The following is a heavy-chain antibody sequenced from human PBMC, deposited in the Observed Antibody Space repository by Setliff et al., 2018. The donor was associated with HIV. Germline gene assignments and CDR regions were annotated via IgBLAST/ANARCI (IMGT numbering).Heavy chain of an antibody. V-gene: IGHV3-30*04. CDR3: ARGMIRGAIITEFDS. CDR1: GFTFSSYT. Sequence: GGSLRLSCAASGFTFSSYTMHWVRQAPGEGLEWVAVISYDGGLKFVTDSVKGRFTIFRDNSENTLYLQMNSLTSEDTAVYFCARGMIRGAIITEFDSWGQGTLVTVSS. D-gene: IGHD3-10*01. CDR2: ISYDGGLK. J-gene: IGHJ4*02.